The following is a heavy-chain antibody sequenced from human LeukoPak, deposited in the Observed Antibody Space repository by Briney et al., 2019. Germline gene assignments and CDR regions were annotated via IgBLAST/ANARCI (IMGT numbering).Heavy chain of an antibody. V-gene: IGHV5-51*01. CDR1: GYSFSTYW. J-gene: IGHJ4*02. CDR2: IYPGDSDT. Sequence: GESLNISCKGSGYSFSTYWIGWVRQMPGKGLEWMGIIYPGDSDTTYSPSFQGQVTMSADKSISTAYLQWSSLKASDTAIYYCARRGRDGYNQYHLDYWGQGTLVTVSS. D-gene: IGHD5-24*01. CDR3: ARRGRDGYNQYHLDY.